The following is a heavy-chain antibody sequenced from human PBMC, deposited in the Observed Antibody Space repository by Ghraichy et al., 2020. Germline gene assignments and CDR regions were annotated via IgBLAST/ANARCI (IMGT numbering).Heavy chain of an antibody. J-gene: IGHJ3*02. V-gene: IGHV5-51*01. D-gene: IGHD3-22*01. CDR1: GYSFSSYW. Sequence: GESLNISCKGSGYSFSSYWIAWVRQMPGKGLEWMGIIYPGDSDTRYSPSFQGQVTISADKSLSTAYLQWSSLKASDTAMYYCARRSGYYGGLGAFDIWGQGTMVTVSS. CDR2: IYPGDSDT. CDR3: ARRSGYYGGLGAFDI.